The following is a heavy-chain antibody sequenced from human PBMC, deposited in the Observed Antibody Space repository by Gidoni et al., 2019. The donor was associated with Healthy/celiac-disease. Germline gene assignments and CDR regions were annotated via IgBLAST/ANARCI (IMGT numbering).Heavy chain of an antibody. V-gene: IGHV3-74*01. CDR2: INSDVSST. Sequence: EVQLVESGGGLVQPGGYLRLSCAASGFTFSSYWMHWVRQAPGKGLVWVSRINSDVSSTSYADSVKGRFTISRDNAKNTLYLQMNSLRAEDTAVYYCARDSVFGGYPTPLGYWGQGTLVTVSS. J-gene: IGHJ4*02. CDR1: GFTFSSYW. D-gene: IGHD2-15*01. CDR3: ARDSVFGGYPTPLGY.